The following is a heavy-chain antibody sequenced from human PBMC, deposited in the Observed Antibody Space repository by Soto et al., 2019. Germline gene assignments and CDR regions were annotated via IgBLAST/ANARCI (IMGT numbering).Heavy chain of an antibody. CDR1: GFTFSSYG. CDR2: IWYDGSNK. J-gene: IGHJ4*02. V-gene: IGHV3-33*01. Sequence: QVQLVESGGGVVQPGRSLRLSCAASGFTFSSYGMHWVRQAPGKGLEWVAVIWYDGSNKYYADSVKGRFTISRDNSKNTLYLQMNSRRAEDTAVYYRARDGYCSGGSCYSVPVFDYWGQGTLVTVSS. CDR3: ARDGYCSGGSCYSVPVFDY. D-gene: IGHD2-15*01.